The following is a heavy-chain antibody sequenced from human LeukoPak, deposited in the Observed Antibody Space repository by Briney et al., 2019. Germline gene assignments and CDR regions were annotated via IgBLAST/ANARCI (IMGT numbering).Heavy chain of an antibody. D-gene: IGHD3-10*01. J-gene: IGHJ3*02. V-gene: IGHV4-59*01. CDR3: ARDWLGSGLAFDI. CDR2: IYYSGST. Sequence: SETLSLTCAVYGESFSGYYWSWIRQPPGKGLEWIGYIYYSGSTNYNPSLKSRVTISVDTSKNQFSLKLSSVTAADTAVYYCARDWLGSGLAFDIWGQGTMVTVSS. CDR1: GESFSGYY.